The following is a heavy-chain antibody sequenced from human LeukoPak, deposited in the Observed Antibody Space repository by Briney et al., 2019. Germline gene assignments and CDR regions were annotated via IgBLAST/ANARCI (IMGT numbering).Heavy chain of an antibody. CDR1: GAPINGYY. V-gene: IGHV4-59*01. CDR2: IYYSGTT. Sequence: SETLSLTCTVSGAPINGYYWSWIRQPPGKVLEWVGYIYYSGTTSYNPSLKSRGTMSVDTSKNQLSLQVSSVTTADTAVYYCARDVTGPFDSWGQGTLVTVSS. J-gene: IGHJ4*02. CDR3: ARDVTGPFDS.